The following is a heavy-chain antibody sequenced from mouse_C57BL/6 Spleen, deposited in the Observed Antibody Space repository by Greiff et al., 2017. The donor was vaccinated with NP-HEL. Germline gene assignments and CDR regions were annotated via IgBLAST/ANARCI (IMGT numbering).Heavy chain of an antibody. CDR3: ASYGNQYYFDN. Sequence: VQLQQSGPELVKPGASVKISCKASGYAFSSSWMNWVKQRPGKGLEWIGRIYLGDGDTNYNGKFKGKATLTADKSSSTGDMQLSSLTSEDSAVYFCASYGNQYYFDNWSQGTTLTVSS. D-gene: IGHD2-1*01. J-gene: IGHJ2*01. CDR1: GYAFSSSW. V-gene: IGHV1-82*01. CDR2: IYLGDGDT.